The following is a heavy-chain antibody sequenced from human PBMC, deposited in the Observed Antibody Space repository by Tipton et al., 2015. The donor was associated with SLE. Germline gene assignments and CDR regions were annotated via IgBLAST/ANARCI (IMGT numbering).Heavy chain of an antibody. J-gene: IGHJ6*02. D-gene: IGHD6-19*01. CDR1: GGSISNHY. Sequence: TLSLTCTVSGGSISNHYWSWIRQPPGKGLEWIGYIYHSGSTNYNPSLKSRVTISVDTSKNQFSLKLSFVTAADTAVYYCARDLYSSDWKYYGMDVWGQGTTVTVSS. CDR3: ARDLYSSDWKYYGMDV. CDR2: IYHSGST. V-gene: IGHV4-59*11.